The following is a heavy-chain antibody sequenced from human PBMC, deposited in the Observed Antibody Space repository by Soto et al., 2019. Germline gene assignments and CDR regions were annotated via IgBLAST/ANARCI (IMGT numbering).Heavy chain of an antibody. Sequence: ETLSLTCAVYGGSFSGYSWSWIRQPPGKGLEWIGEINHSGTTNYNPSLKSRVTISVDTSKNQLSLKLSSVTAADTAVYYCGRGLAGGSSSWYECWGRGPLVAVSS. CDR2: INHSGTT. J-gene: IGHJ1*01. V-gene: IGHV4-34*01. CDR1: GGSFSGYS. CDR3: GRGLAGGSSSWYEC. D-gene: IGHD6-13*01.